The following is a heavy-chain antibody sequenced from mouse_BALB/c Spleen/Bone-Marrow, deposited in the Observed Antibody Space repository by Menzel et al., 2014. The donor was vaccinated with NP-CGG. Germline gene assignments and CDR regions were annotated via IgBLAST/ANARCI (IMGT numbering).Heavy chain of an antibody. J-gene: IGHJ2*01. Sequence: VQLQQSGPELVKPGASVEISCKASGYSFTGYYMHWVKQSHVKSLEWIGRINPYNGATSYNQDFKDKASLTIDKSSSTAYMEVHSLTSEDSAVYYCAREGGLVPDYFDYWGQGTTLTVSS. CDR2: INPYNGAT. CDR3: AREGGLVPDYFDY. D-gene: IGHD6-2*01. CDR1: GYSFTGYY. V-gene: IGHV1-31*01.